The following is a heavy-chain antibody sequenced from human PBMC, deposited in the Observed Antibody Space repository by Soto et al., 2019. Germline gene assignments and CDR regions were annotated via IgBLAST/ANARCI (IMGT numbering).Heavy chain of an antibody. Sequence: GGSLRLSCAASGFTVSSNYMSWVRQAPGKGLEWVSVIYSGGSTYYADSVKGRFTISRHNSKNTLYLQMNSLRAEDTAVYYCARGVAATPHYYYYYYMDVWGKGTTVTVSS. J-gene: IGHJ6*03. V-gene: IGHV3-53*04. D-gene: IGHD2-15*01. CDR3: ARGVAATPHYYYYYYMDV. CDR2: IYSGGST. CDR1: GFTVSSNY.